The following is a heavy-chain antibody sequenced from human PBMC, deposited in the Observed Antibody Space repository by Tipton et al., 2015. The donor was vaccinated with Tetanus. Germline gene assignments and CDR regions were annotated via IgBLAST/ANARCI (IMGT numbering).Heavy chain of an antibody. D-gene: IGHD3-3*01. CDR2: IDYFGST. V-gene: IGHV4-59*01. CDR3: ARTSGYLYSSY. Sequence: TLSLTCTVSGGSISTYHWNWIRQSPGKGLEWIGYIDYFGSTKYNPSLKSRVAMSVDTSKNQLSLRLNSVTSADTAMYYCARTSGYLYSSYWGQGTLVTVSS. J-gene: IGHJ1*01. CDR1: GGSISTYH.